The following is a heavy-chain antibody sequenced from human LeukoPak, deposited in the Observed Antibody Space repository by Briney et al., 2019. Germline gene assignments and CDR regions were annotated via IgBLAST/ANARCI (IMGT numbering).Heavy chain of an antibody. CDR3: XGXXXYXXGXXCXXVXXY. CDR1: GFTFSSYS. Sequence: SXAAXGFTFSSYSMNWVRQAPGKGLEWVAHINLHGTETHYVDSVKGRFTISRDNAKNSLYLQMNSLRDEDTAVYLXXGXXXYXXGXXCXXVXXYWGQGLLVTVSS. J-gene: IGHJ4*02. D-gene: IGHD2-15*01. V-gene: IGHV3-7*01. CDR2: INLHGTET.